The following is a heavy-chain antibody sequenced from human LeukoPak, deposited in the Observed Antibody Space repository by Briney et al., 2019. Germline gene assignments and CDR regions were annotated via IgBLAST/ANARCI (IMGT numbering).Heavy chain of an antibody. CDR2: INPNSGGT. Sequence: ASVKVSCKASGYTFTGYYMHWVRQAPGQGLEWMGWINPNSGGTNYAQKFQGRVTMTRDTSISTAYMELSRLRSDDTAVYYCARNSEELLGHFYFDYWGQGTLVTVSS. CDR1: GYTFTGYY. D-gene: IGHD1-26*01. CDR3: ARNSEELLGHFYFDY. V-gene: IGHV1-2*02. J-gene: IGHJ4*02.